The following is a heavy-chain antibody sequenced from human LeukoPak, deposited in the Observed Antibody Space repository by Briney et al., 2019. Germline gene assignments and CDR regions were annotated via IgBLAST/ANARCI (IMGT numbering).Heavy chain of an antibody. J-gene: IGHJ4*02. CDR2: INSDGGVT. CDR3: ASRGVVVPGNDY. D-gene: IGHD2-2*01. V-gene: IGHV3-74*01. CDR1: GFTFSGYW. Sequence: GGSLRLSCAASGFTFSGYWMHWVRHAPGKGLVWVSRINSDGGVTNYAGSVKGRFTISRDNAKNTLFLQMNSLRAEDTAVYYCASRGVVVPGNDYWGRGTLVTVSS.